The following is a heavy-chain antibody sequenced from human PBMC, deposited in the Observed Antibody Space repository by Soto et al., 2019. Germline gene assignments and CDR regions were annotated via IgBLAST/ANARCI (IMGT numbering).Heavy chain of an antibody. CDR1: GYSVSSSDYY. V-gene: IGHV4-39*01. J-gene: IGHJ6*02. D-gene: IGHD2-15*01. Sequence: PSETLSLTCSVSGYSVSSSDYYWAWIRQPPGKGLEWIGSMFYSGLTYYNPSLKSRVTLSVDTSKNQFSVRLNSVTAADTAVYYCAPLSVSLSGPYGIHVWGQGTTGTVSS. CDR3: APLSVSLSGPYGIHV. CDR2: MFYSGLT.